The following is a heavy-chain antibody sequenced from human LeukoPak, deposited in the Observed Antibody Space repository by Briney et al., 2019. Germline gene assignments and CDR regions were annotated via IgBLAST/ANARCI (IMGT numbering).Heavy chain of an antibody. CDR3: ARGGGGSGSYYIFDY. J-gene: IGHJ4*02. CDR1: GGTFSSYA. D-gene: IGHD3-10*01. Sequence: VASVKVSCKASGGTFSSYAISWVRQAPGQGLEWMGGIIPIFGTANYAQKFQGRVTITADESTSTAYMELSSLRSEDTAVYYCARGGGGSGSYYIFDYWGQGTLVTVSS. V-gene: IGHV1-69*13. CDR2: IIPIFGTA.